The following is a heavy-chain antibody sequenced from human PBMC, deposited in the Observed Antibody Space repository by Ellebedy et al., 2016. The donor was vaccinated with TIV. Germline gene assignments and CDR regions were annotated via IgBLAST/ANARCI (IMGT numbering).Heavy chain of an antibody. V-gene: IGHV3-21*01. CDR2: ISSSSGYI. J-gene: IGHJ3*02. CDR1: GFTFSRYS. CDR3: ARTRTVSVGATKSAFDI. Sequence: PGGSLRLSCAASGFTFSRYSVNWVRQAPGKGLEWVSSISSSSGYIYYADSLEGRFTISRDNAKNSLYLQMNSLRVEDTAVYYCARTRTVSVGATKSAFDIWGQGTMVTVSS. D-gene: IGHD1-26*01.